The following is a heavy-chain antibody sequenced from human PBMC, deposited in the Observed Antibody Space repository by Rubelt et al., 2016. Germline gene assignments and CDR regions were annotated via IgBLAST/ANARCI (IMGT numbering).Heavy chain of an antibody. D-gene: IGHD1-26*01. CDR1: GASVSSSGYY. J-gene: IGHJ6*02. CDR3: ARRSGSYYYYAMDV. Sequence: QVQLQESGPGLVKPSETLSLTCTVSGASVSSSGYYWGWVRQSPGKGLEWIGSLYYSGSTYYSPSLKSRVTISVDTSKNQYPLNRASVTAADAAVYYCARRSGSYYYYAMDVWGQGTTVTVSS. CDR2: LYYSGST. V-gene: IGHV4-39*01.